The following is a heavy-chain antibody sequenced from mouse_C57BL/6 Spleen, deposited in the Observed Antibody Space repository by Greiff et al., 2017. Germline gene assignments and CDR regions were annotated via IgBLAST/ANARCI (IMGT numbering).Heavy chain of an antibody. CDR3: ARDYYGSSPLFDY. V-gene: IGHV1-7*01. J-gene: IGHJ2*01. Sequence: VQLQESGAELAKPGASVKLSCKASGYTFTSYWMHWVKQRPGQGLEWIGYINPSSGYTKYNQKFKDKATLTADKASSTAYMQLSSLTYEYSAVYYCARDYYGSSPLFDYWGQGTTLTVSS. CDR2: INPSSGYT. CDR1: GYTFTSYW. D-gene: IGHD1-1*01.